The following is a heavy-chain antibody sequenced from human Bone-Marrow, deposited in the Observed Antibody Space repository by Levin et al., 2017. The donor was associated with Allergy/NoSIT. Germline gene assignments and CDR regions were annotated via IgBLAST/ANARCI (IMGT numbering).Heavy chain of an antibody. Sequence: LRLSCTVSGGAMTSGGSYWSWVRQHPGKGLEWFGYIYYTGSAYYNPSLKSRASMSVDTSKNQFSLKLASVTAADTALYYCARKDITAGYLDNWGQGTLVTVSS. V-gene: IGHV4-31*03. CDR1: GGAMTSGGSY. D-gene: IGHD2-21*02. J-gene: IGHJ4*02. CDR2: IYYTGSA. CDR3: ARKDITAGYLDN.